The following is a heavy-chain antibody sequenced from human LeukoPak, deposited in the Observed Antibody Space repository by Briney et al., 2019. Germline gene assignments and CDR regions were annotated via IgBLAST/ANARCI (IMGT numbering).Heavy chain of an antibody. CDR1: GFTFSTYW. J-gene: IGHJ4*02. D-gene: IGHD5-18*01. V-gene: IGHV3-7*01. CDR2: MKQDGSEK. Sequence: GGSLRLSCAASGFTFSTYWMTWVRQAPGKGLEWVANMKQDGSEKYYVDSVKGRFTISRDNAKNSLYLQMNSLRAEDTAVYYCARADWDTAMIDYWGQGTLVTVSS. CDR3: ARADWDTAMIDY.